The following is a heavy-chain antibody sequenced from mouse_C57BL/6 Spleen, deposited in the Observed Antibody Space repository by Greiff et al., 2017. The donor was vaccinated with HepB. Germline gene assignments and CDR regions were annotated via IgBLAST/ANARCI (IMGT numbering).Heavy chain of an antibody. CDR1: GFTFSSYG. CDR2: ISSGGSYT. J-gene: IGHJ2*01. CDR3: AKHEELGRGYFDY. Sequence: EVMLVESGGDLVKPGGSLKLSCAASGFTFSSYGMSWVRQTPDKSLEWVATISSGGSYTYYPDSVKGRFTISRDNAKNTLYLQMSSLKSEDTAMYYCAKHEELGRGYFDYWGKGTTLTVSS. D-gene: IGHD4-1*01. V-gene: IGHV5-6*02.